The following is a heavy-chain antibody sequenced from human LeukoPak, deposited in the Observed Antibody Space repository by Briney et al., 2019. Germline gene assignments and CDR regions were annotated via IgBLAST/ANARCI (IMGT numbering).Heavy chain of an antibody. CDR2: ISYDGSNK. V-gene: IGHV3-30-3*01. Sequence: QSGGSLRLSCAASGFTFSSYAMHWVRQAPGKGLERVAVISYDGSNKYYADSAKGRFTISRDNSKNTLYLQMNSLRAEDTAVYYCAREFGDYGGIRVFDPWGQGTLVTVSS. J-gene: IGHJ5*02. D-gene: IGHD4-23*01. CDR1: GFTFSSYA. CDR3: AREFGDYGGIRVFDP.